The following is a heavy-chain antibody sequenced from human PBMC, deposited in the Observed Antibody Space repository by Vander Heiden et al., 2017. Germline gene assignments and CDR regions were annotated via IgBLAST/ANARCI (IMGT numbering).Heavy chain of an antibody. J-gene: IGHJ6*02. V-gene: IGHV3-7*01. CDR2: IKKDGSEK. CDR3: AKCYLWFGELSV. Sequence: EVQLVESGGGLVQPGGSLRPSCAACGFTFGDSWMSWVRQAPGKGLEWVANIKKDGSEKYYVDSVKGRFTISRDNAKNSLFLQMNSLRAEDTAVYFCAKCYLWFGELSVWGQGTTVTVSS. D-gene: IGHD3-10*01. CDR1: GFTFGDSW.